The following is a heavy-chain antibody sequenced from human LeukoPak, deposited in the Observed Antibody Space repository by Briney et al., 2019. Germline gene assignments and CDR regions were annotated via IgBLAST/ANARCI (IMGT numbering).Heavy chain of an antibody. CDR3: ARGETFSSWSTFDY. CDR1: GFTVSSNY. Sequence: GGSLRLSCAASGFTVSSNYMSWVRQAPGKGLEWVSVIYSGGSTYYADSVKGRFTISRDNSKNTLYLQMNSLRVDDTAVYYCARGETFSSWSTFDYWGQGTVVTVSS. V-gene: IGHV3-53*01. J-gene: IGHJ4*02. CDR2: IYSGGST. D-gene: IGHD6-13*01.